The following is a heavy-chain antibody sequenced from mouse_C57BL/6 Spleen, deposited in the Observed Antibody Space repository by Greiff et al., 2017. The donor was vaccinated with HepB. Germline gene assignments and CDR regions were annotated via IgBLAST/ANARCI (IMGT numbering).Heavy chain of an antibody. V-gene: IGHV5-6*01. D-gene: IGHD1-1*01. CDR2: ISSGGSYT. CDR1: GFTFSSYG. CDR3: ARLGFTTVDYFDY. J-gene: IGHJ2*01. Sequence: EVMLVESGGDLVKPGGSLKLSCAAPGFTFSSYGLSWVRQTPDKRLEWVATISSGGSYTYYPDSVKGRCTLSRDKAKNTLYLQMSSLTSEDTAMYYCARLGFTTVDYFDYWGQGTTLTVSS.